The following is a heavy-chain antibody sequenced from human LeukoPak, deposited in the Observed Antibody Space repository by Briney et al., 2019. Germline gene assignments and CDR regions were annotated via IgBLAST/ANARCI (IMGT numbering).Heavy chain of an antibody. J-gene: IGHJ6*03. CDR1: GFTFSDYG. CDR2: IWYAGNDK. CDR3: ARYFDYYYMDV. D-gene: IGHD2/OR15-2a*01. Sequence: GGSLRLSCAASGFTFSDYGFHWVRQAPGKGLEWVALIWYAGNDKYYADSVRGRFTISKDNSKNTLYLQMNSLRAEDTAVYYCARYFDYYYMDVWGKGTTVTVSS. V-gene: IGHV3-33*01.